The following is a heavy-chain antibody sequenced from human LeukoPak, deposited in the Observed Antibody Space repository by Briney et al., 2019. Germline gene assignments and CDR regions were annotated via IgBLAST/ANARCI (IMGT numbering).Heavy chain of an antibody. CDR2: IIPILGIA. J-gene: IGHJ4*02. CDR3: AGGITMIVVTPPPRFDY. CDR1: GGTFSSYA. Sequence: ASVKVSCKASGGTFSSYAISWVRQAPGQGLGWMGRIIPILGIANYAQKFQGRVTITADKSTSTAYMELSSLRSEDTAVYYCAGGITMIVVTPPPRFDYWGQGTLVTVSS. D-gene: IGHD3-22*01. V-gene: IGHV1-69*04.